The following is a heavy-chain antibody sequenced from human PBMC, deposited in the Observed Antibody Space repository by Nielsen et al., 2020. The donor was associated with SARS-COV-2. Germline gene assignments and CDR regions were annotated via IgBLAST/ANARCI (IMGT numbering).Heavy chain of an antibody. CDR1: GLSVSGNH. D-gene: IGHD6-13*01. CDR2: IYSGDTK. V-gene: IGHV3-53*05. Sequence: GESLKISCAVSGLSVSGNHMSWVRQAPGKGLECVSVIYSGDTKYYADSVKGRFTISTDLSNNTLYLQMNSLRVEDTAIYYCTKGAQLGDYWGQGTLVTASS. CDR3: TKGAQLGDY. J-gene: IGHJ4*02.